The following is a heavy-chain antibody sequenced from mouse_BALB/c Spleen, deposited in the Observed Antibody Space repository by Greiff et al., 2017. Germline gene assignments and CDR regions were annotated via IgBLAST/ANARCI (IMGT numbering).Heavy chain of an antibody. V-gene: IGHV1-69*01. J-gene: IGHJ2*01. CDR2: IDTSDSYT. CDR1: GYTFTDYW. CDR3: ARGAGSYYFDY. D-gene: IGHD3-3*01. Sequence: VQLQQPGAELVMPGASVKMSCKASGYTFTDYWMHWVKQRPGQGLEWIGAIDTSDSYTSYNQKFKGKATLTVDESSSTAYMQLSSLTSEDSAVYYCARGAGSYYFDYWGQGTTLTVSS.